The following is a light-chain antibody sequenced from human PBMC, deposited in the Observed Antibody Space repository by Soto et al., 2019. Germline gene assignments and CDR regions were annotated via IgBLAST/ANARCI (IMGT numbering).Light chain of an antibody. Sequence: DIQMTQSPATLSASVGDRVTITCRASQNIYTWLAWYQQKPGKAPKLLIYEASSLETGVPSRFSGSGSGTEFTLTISSLQPDDFATYYCQQSYSTPPITFGQGTRLEIK. CDR1: QNIYTW. V-gene: IGKV1-5*03. J-gene: IGKJ5*01. CDR2: EAS. CDR3: QQSYSTPPIT.